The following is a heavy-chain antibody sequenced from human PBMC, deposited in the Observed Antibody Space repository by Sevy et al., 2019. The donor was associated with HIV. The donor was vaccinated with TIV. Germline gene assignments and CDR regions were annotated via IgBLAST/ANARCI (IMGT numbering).Heavy chain of an antibody. D-gene: IGHD3-22*01. V-gene: IGHV3-23*01. Sequence: GGSLRLSCAASGFTFSSYAMTWVRQAPGKGLEWVSGIRGSGYSTYYADSVKGRFTISRDNSKNTLYLQMNSLRAEDTAEYYCAKEGGGYNYDSSGLFDYWGQGTLVTVSS. J-gene: IGHJ4*02. CDR2: IRGSGYST. CDR3: AKEGGGYNYDSSGLFDY. CDR1: GFTFSSYA.